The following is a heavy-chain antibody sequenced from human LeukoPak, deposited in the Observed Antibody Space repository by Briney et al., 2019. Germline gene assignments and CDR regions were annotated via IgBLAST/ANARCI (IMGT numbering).Heavy chain of an antibody. CDR2: ISSTSGSTI. J-gene: IGHJ4*02. Sequence: GGSLRLSCAASGFTFSSYEMNWVRQAPGKGLEWVSYISSTSGSTIYYADSVKGRFTISRDNAKNSVYLQMNSLRAEDTAVYYCARRYCSSTSCLLDYWSQGTLVTVSS. CDR1: GFTFSSYE. V-gene: IGHV3-48*03. CDR3: ARRYCSSTSCLLDY. D-gene: IGHD2-2*01.